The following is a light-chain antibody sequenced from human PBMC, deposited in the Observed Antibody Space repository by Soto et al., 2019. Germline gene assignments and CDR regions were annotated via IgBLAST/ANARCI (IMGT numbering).Light chain of an antibody. V-gene: IGKV3-20*01. CDR2: GAS. J-gene: IGKJ1*01. CDR1: QSVSNNY. Sequence: EIVLPQSPGTLSLSPGERATLSXRASQSVSNNYLAWYQQKPGQAPRLLIYGASNRATGIPDRFSGSGSGTDFTLTISRLEPEDFAVYYCQQYGSSGTFGQGTKVDI. CDR3: QQYGSSGT.